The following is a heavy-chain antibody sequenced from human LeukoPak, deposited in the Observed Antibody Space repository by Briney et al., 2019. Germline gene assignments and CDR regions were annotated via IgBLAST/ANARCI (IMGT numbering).Heavy chain of an antibody. D-gene: IGHD3-22*01. CDR3: ASTLYYYDSSGYYWHSPGSYYYYYMDV. Sequence: SVKVSCKASGGTFSSYAISWARQAPGQGLEWMGGIIPIFGTANYAQKFQGRVTITADESTSTAYMELSSLRSEDTAVYYCASTLYYYDSSGYYWHSPGSYYYYYMDVWGKGTTVTVSS. CDR2: IIPIFGTA. V-gene: IGHV1-69*13. J-gene: IGHJ6*03. CDR1: GGTFSSYA.